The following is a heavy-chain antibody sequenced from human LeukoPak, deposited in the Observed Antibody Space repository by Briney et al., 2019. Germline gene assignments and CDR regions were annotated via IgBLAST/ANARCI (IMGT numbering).Heavy chain of an antibody. J-gene: IGHJ5*02. CDR1: GFTFSSYA. CDR2: ISGSGGST. V-gene: IGHV3-23*01. CDR3: AKDYSKTSYYGSGTYYRPNWFDP. D-gene: IGHD3-10*01. Sequence: GGSLRLSCAASGFTFSSYAMSWVRQAPGKGLEWVSAISGSGGSTYYADSVKGRFTISRDNSKNTLYLQMNSLRVEDTAVYYCAKDYSKTSYYGSGTYYRPNWFDPWGQGTLVTVSS.